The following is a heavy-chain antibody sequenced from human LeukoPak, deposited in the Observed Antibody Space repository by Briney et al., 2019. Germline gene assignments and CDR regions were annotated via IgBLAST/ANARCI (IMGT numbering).Heavy chain of an antibody. V-gene: IGHV1-3*04. J-gene: IGHJ4*02. Sequence: ASVKVSCKASGYTFTSYTMHWMRQAPGQRLEWMGWINTDTGNTKYSQKFQDRVTITRDTSASTASMELSSLKSEDTAVYYCARVLGSGFDYWGQGTLVTVSS. CDR2: INTDTGNT. D-gene: IGHD6-19*01. CDR3: ARVLGSGFDY. CDR1: GYTFTSYT.